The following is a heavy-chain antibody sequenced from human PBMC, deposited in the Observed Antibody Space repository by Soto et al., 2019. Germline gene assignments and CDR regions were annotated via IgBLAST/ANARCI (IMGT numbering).Heavy chain of an antibody. Sequence: EVQLLESGGGLVQPGGSLRLSCAASGFTFSTYAMSWVRQAPGKGLVWVSTLSGSGGNTYNADSVKGRFTISRDNSKNTLCLQMNSLRAEDTAVYYCAKGKGREVANWCFDLWGRGTLVTVSS. V-gene: IGHV3-23*01. J-gene: IGHJ2*01. CDR1: GFTFSTYA. CDR2: LSGSGGNT. CDR3: AKGKGREVANWCFDL.